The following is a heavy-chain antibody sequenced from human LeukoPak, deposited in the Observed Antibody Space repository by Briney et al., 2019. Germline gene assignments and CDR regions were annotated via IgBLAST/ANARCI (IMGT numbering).Heavy chain of an antibody. V-gene: IGHV4-34*01. D-gene: IGHD1-26*01. CDR2: INHSGST. J-gene: IGHJ4*02. CDR3: ARAGGSYYLYYFDY. Sequence: PSETLSLTCAVYGGSFSGYYWSWIRQPPGKGLEWIGEINHSGSTNYNPSLKSRVTISVDTSKNQFSLKLSSVTAADTAVYYCARAGGSYYLYYFDYWGQGTLVTVSS. CDR1: GGSFSGYY.